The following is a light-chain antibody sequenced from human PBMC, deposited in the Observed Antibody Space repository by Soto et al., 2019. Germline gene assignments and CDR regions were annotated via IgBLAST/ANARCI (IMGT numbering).Light chain of an antibody. Sequence: EIVLTQSPATLSLSPGERATLSCRTSQTIRGLLNWYQQRPGQAPRLLIYDTSNRATDIPARFSGSGPGTDFILTISSLDPEDFGVYFCQQRHNWPITFGQGTRLDIK. CDR3: QQRHNWPIT. CDR2: DTS. J-gene: IGKJ5*01. V-gene: IGKV3-11*01. CDR1: QTIRGL.